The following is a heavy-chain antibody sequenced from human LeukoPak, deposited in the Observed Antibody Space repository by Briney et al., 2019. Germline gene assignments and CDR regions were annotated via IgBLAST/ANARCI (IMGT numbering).Heavy chain of an antibody. D-gene: IGHD3-10*01. J-gene: IGHJ4*02. V-gene: IGHV3-48*01. CDR2: ITGGSTTI. CDR1: GFTFRSYN. CDR3: ARKAGYYYGSGDY. Sequence: PGGSLRLSCAASGFTFRSYNMNWVRQAPGKGLEWVSYITGGSTTIYYADSVKGRFTISRDNSKNTLYLQMHSLRAEDTAVYYCARKAGYYYGSGDYWGQGTLVTVSS.